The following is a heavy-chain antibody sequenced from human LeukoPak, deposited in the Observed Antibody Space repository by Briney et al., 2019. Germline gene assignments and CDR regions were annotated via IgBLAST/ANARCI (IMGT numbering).Heavy chain of an antibody. D-gene: IGHD2-15*01. CDR2: IKTDGSNT. Sequence: PGGSLRLSCTASGFIFCDYAMSWVRQAPGKGLGWVSRIKTDGSNTYYADSVKGRFTISRDNAKNTLYLQMNSLRAEDTAVYYCARESYCSGGSCYSGRAFDIWGQGTMVSVSS. V-gene: IGHV3-74*01. J-gene: IGHJ3*02. CDR1: GFIFCDYA. CDR3: ARESYCSGGSCYSGRAFDI.